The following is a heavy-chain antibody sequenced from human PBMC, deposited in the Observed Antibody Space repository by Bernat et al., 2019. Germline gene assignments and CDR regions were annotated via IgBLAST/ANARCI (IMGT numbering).Heavy chain of an antibody. V-gene: IGHV3-66*01. CDR3: ARDRKTGYYDSSGYYLYYYYGMDV. CDR2: IYSGGST. J-gene: IGHJ6*02. CDR1: GFTVSSNY. Sequence: EVQLVESGGGLVQPGGSLRLSCAASGFTVSSNYMSWVRQAPGKGLEWVSVIYSGGSTYYADSVKGRFTISRDNSENTLYLQMNSLRAEDTAVYYCARDRKTGYYDSSGYYLYYYYGMDVWGQGTTVTVSS. D-gene: IGHD3-22*01.